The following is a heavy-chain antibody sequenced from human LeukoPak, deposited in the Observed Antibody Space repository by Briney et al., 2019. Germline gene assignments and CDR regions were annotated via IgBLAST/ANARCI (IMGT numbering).Heavy chain of an antibody. CDR1: GFTFSNYA. CDR2: ISYDGRNE. Sequence: GGSLRLSCAASGFTFSNYAMHWVRQAPGKGLEWLAVISYDGRNEYYADSVRGRFTISRGNSKITLSLQMVRLRVEDTALYFCVRESIDDYGDYGRDFDYWGQGILVTVSS. J-gene: IGHJ4*02. CDR3: VRESIDDYGDYGRDFDY. D-gene: IGHD4-17*01. V-gene: IGHV3-30*04.